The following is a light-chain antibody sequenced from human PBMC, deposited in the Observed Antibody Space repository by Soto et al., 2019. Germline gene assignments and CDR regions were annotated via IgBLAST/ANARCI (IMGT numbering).Light chain of an antibody. CDR1: SSDVGGGS. CDR3: SSYPSTNTLV. CDR2: DVS. Sequence: QSALTQPASVSGSPGQSIAISCTGTSSDVGGGSVSWYQQHPGKAPKLMIYDVSNRPSGVSNRFSGSKSGNTASLTISGLQAEDEADYYCSSYPSTNTLVFGTGTKVTVL. J-gene: IGLJ1*01. V-gene: IGLV2-14*01.